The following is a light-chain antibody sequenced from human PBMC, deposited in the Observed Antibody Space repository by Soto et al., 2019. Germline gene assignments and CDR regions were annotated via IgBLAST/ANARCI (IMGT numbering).Light chain of an antibody. CDR3: SSFTNTTTLVL. Sequence: QSALTQPASVSGSPGQSITISCTGTNSDVGVYNYVSWYQQHPGKAPKLMIYEVSNRPSGVSHRFSGSKSGDTASLTISGLQAEDEADYYCSSFTNTTTLVLFGGGTQLTVL. CDR1: NSDVGVYNY. V-gene: IGLV2-14*01. CDR2: EVS. J-gene: IGLJ2*01.